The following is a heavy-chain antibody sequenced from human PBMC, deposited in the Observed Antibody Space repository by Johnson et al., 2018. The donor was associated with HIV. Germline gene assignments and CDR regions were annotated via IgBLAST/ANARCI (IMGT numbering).Heavy chain of an antibody. V-gene: IGHV3-43D*03. CDR2: ISWDGGTT. CDR3: AKVLAASGSFWPPSFDV. CDR1: GFTFSSYD. J-gene: IGHJ3*01. D-gene: IGHD6-13*01. Sequence: VQLVESGGGVVRPGGSLRLSCAASGFTFSSYDMHWVRQAPGKGLEWVSLISWDGGTTYYADSVRGRFTISRDNRKNSLYLQLNSLRAQDTALYYCAKVLAASGSFWPPSFDVWGQGEMGTVSS.